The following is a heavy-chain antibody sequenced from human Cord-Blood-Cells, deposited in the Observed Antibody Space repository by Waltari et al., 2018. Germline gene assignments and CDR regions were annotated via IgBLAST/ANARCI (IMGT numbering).Heavy chain of an antibody. CDR2: MNHNRSNT. CDR1: GYTFTSYD. CDR3: AIDGSYYDAFDI. Sequence: QVQLVQSGAEVKKPGASVKVSCKASGYTFTSYDINWVRQATGQGLEWMGWMNHNRSNTGDAQKFQGRVTMTRNTSISTAYMELSSLRSEDTAVYYCAIDGSYYDAFDIWGQGTMVTVAS. J-gene: IGHJ3*02. D-gene: IGHD1-26*01. V-gene: IGHV1-8*01.